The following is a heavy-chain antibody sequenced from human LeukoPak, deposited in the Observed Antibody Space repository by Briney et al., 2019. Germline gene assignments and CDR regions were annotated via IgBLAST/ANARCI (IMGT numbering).Heavy chain of an antibody. V-gene: IGHV3-23*01. CDR3: AKAGGWTNYFDY. J-gene: IGHJ4*02. Sequence: GGSLRLSCAASGFTFSSYAMTWVRQAPGKGLEWVSAISAGGGSTYYADSVKGRFTISRDNSKNTLYLQLNSLRAEDTAVYYCAKAGGWTNYFDYWGQGTLVTVSS. CDR2: ISAGGGST. CDR1: GFTFSSYA. D-gene: IGHD6-19*01.